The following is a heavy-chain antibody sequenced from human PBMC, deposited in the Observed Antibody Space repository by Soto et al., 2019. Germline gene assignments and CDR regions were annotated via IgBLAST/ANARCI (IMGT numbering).Heavy chain of an antibody. CDR1: PGSISTYY. CDR2: IYCSGSS. Sequence: SDAQSLTCTLSPGSISTYYSTWLLQPPGKDLEWIWYIYCSGSSNSTPSLKSRVSISLDTSKSQFSLKLTSVTAADTAVYYCARARGIVATSYFDLWGRGTLVTVAS. J-gene: IGHJ2*01. V-gene: IGHV4-59*01. D-gene: IGHD5-12*01. CDR3: ARARGIVATSYFDL.